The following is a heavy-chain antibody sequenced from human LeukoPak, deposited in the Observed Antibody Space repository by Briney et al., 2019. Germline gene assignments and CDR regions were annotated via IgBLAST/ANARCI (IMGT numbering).Heavy chain of an antibody. Sequence: GGSLRLSCAASGFTFRIYAMTWVRQAPGKGLQWVSAIGASGATFYADSVKGRFTISRDNSRNTLHLQMNSLRTEDTAVYYCAKNYHDNSGYFSCAFDIWGQGTMVTLSS. J-gene: IGHJ3*02. CDR1: GFTFRIYA. CDR2: IGASGAT. D-gene: IGHD3-22*01. CDR3: AKNYHDNSGYFSCAFDI. V-gene: IGHV3-23*01.